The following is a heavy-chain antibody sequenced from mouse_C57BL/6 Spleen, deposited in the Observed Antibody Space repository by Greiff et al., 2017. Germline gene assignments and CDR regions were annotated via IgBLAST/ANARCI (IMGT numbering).Heavy chain of an antibody. CDR1: GFNIKDYY. J-gene: IGHJ4*01. CDR3: TTEGNYGYAMDY. V-gene: IGHV14-1*01. Sequence: VQLQQSGAELVRPGASVKLSCTASGFNIKDYYMHWVKQRPEQGLEWIGRIDPEDGDTEYAPKFQGKATMTADPSSNTAYLQLSSLTSEDTAVYYCTTEGNYGYAMDYWGQGTSVTVSS. D-gene: IGHD2-1*01. CDR2: IDPEDGDT.